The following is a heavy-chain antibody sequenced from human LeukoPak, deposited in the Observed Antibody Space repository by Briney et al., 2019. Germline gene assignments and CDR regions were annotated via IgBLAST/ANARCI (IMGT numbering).Heavy chain of an antibody. CDR3: ARGKFVLRFLEWFNRYFDY. CDR1: GGSFSGYY. V-gene: IGHV4-34*01. CDR2: INHSGST. Sequence: SETLSLTCAVYGGSFSGYYWSWIRQPPGKGLEWIGEINHSGSTSYNPSLKSRVTISVDTSKNQFSLKLSSVTAADTAVYYCARGKFVLRFLEWFNRYFDYWGQGTLVTVSS. J-gene: IGHJ4*02. D-gene: IGHD3-3*01.